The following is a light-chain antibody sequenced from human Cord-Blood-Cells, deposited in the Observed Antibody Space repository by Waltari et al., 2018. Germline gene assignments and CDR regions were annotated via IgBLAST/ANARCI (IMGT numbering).Light chain of an antibody. V-gene: IGLV2-14*01. CDR1: SSDVGGYNY. CDR2: EVS. CDR3: SSYTSSSVV. J-gene: IGLJ2*01. Sequence: QSALTQPASVSGSPGQSITIYCTGTSSDVGGYNYVSWYHQHPGKAPKLMIYEVSHRPSGVSNRFSGSKSGNTASLTISGLQAEDEADYYCSSYTSSSVVFGGGTKLTVL.